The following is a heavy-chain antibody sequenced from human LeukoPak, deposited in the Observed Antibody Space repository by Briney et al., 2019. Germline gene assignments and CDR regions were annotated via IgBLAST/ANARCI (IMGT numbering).Heavy chain of an antibody. D-gene: IGHD4-17*01. V-gene: IGHV4-59*01. CDR3: ARDRYGDYVADY. Sequence: PSETLSLTCTVSGGSLRSDYWSWVRQPPGKGLEWIGYIYYSGSTNYNPSLKSRVTISVDTSKNQFSLKRSSVTAADTAVYYCARDRYGDYVADYWGQGTLVTVSS. CDR1: GGSLRSDY. J-gene: IGHJ4*02. CDR2: IYYSGST.